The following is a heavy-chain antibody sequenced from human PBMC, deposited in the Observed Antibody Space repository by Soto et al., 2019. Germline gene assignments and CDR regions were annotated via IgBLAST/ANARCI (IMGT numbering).Heavy chain of an antibody. J-gene: IGHJ3*02. CDR1: GFIFSTYA. Sequence: QVQLVESGGGVVQPGRSLRLSCAASGFIFSTYAMHWVRQAPGKGLEWVTFISYDGRNKYYADSVKDRFTISRDNSKNTLYLLMNSLRTEDTDVYYCAREYYSSGYGYDAFDIWGQGTMVTVSS. D-gene: IGHD3-22*01. V-gene: IGHV3-30*04. CDR3: AREYYSSGYGYDAFDI. CDR2: ISYDGRNK.